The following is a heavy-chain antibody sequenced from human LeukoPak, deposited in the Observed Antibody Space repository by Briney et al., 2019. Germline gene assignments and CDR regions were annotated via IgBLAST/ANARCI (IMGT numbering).Heavy chain of an antibody. D-gene: IGHD2-15*01. Sequence: SETLSLTCTVSGYSISSGYYWGWIRQPPGKGLEWIGSIYHSGSTYYNPSLKSRVTISVDTSKNQFSLKLSSVTAADTAVYYCARNSCPSGSCYDNRGYFDYWGQGTLVTVFS. CDR2: IYHSGST. V-gene: IGHV4-38-2*02. CDR1: GYSISSGYY. J-gene: IGHJ4*02. CDR3: ARNSCPSGSCYDNRGYFDY.